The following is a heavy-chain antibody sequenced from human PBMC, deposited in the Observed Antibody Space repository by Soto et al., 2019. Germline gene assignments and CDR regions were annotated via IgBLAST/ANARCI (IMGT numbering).Heavy chain of an antibody. V-gene: IGHV1-69*01. CDR1: GGTFSSYA. CDR3: ARTTRGLVATNWFDP. J-gene: IGHJ5*02. D-gene: IGHD5-12*01. Sequence: QVQLVQSGAEVKKPGSSVKVSCKASGGTFSSYAISWVRQAPGQGLEWMGGIIPIFGTANYAQKFQGRVTITADESTSTAYMELSILRSEDTAVYYCARTTRGLVATNWFDPWGQGTLVTVSS. CDR2: IIPIFGTA.